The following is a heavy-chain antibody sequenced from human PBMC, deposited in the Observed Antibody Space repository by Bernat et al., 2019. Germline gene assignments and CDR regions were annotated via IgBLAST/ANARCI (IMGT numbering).Heavy chain of an antibody. CDR1: GFTFSSYA. CDR3: AKTDSSSWSDY. Sequence: EVQLLESGGGLVQPGGSLRLSCAVSGFTFSSYAMNWVRQPPGKGLEWVSGISAYGANTYYTDSVKGRFTISRDNSKNTLYLQLNSLRADDTAVYYCAKTDSSSWSDYWGQGTLLTVSS. J-gene: IGHJ4*02. V-gene: IGHV3-23*01. CDR2: ISAYGANT. D-gene: IGHD6-13*01.